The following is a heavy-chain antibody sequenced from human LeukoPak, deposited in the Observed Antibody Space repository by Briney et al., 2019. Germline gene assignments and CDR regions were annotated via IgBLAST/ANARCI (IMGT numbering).Heavy chain of an antibody. J-gene: IGHJ4*02. CDR2: ISGSGEST. Sequence: GGSLRLSCAASGYIFSSYATSWVRQAPGRGLEWVSAISGSGESTYYADSVKGRFTISRDNSKNTLNLQMNSLRAEDTAVYYCAKDIRRTSTYYFGYWGLGTLVTVSS. CDR1: GYIFSSYA. CDR3: AKDIRRTSTYYFGY. D-gene: IGHD1-20*01. V-gene: IGHV3-23*01.